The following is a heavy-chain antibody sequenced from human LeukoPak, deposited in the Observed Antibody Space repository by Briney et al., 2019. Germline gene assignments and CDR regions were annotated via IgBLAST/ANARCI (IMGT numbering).Heavy chain of an antibody. CDR2: ISSSGSTI. CDR1: GFTFSSYE. V-gene: IGHV3-48*03. Sequence: GGSLRLSCAASGFTFSSYEMNWVRQAPGKGLEWVSYISSSGSTIYYADSVKGRFTISRDNAKNSLYLQMNSLRAEDTAVYYCASTFIGIVPAAMYGNPVGCTPPTFDYWGQGTLVTVSS. D-gene: IGHD2-2*01. CDR3: ASTFIGIVPAAMYGNPVGCTPPTFDY. J-gene: IGHJ4*02.